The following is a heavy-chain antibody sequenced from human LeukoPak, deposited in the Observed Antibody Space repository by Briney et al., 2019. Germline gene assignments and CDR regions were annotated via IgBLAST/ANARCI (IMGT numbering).Heavy chain of an antibody. CDR2: ISWDGGST. Sequence: GGSLRLSCAASGFTFDDYAMHWVRQAPGKGLEWVSLISWDGGSTYYADSVKGRFTISRDNSKNSLYLQMNSLRAEDTALYYCAKGGYNPIYYFDYWGQGTLVTVSS. CDR3: AKGGYNPIYYFDY. V-gene: IGHV3-43D*03. CDR1: GFTFDDYA. D-gene: IGHD5-24*01. J-gene: IGHJ4*02.